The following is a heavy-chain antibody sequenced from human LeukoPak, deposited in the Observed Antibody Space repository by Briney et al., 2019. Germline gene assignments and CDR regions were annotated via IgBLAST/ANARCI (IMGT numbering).Heavy chain of an antibody. CDR3: VKHGKYTAYPDFDS. D-gene: IGHD2-2*02. J-gene: IGHJ4*02. CDR1: GFNFDTYG. V-gene: IGHV3-23*01. CDR2: IRESGNTV. Sequence: PGGSLRLSCAASGFNFDTYGMSWVRQAPGKGLGWVSVIRESGNTVYYADSVRGRFTISRDNSKNTLYLHMNSLRAEDTAVYFCVKHGKYTAYPDFDSWGQGTLVTVSS.